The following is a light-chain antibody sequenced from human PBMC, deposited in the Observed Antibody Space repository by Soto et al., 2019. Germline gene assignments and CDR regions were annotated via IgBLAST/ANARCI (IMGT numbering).Light chain of an antibody. CDR2: WAS. CDR1: QSLLYSSYNRNY. CDR3: QQYYNTPFT. J-gene: IGKJ3*01. Sequence: DIVMTQSPDSLGVSLGERATINCKSSQSLLYSSYNRNYLAWYQQKPGQPPKLLIYWASTREYAVPDRFSGSGSETDFTLTISTLPAEDAAIYYCQQYYNTPFTFGPGTKVDIK. V-gene: IGKV4-1*01.